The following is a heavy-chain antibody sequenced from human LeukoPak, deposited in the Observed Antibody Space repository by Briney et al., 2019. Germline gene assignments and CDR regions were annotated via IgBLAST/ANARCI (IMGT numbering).Heavy chain of an antibody. CDR1: LFTFSSYA. D-gene: IGHD6-19*01. V-gene: IGHV3-23*01. Sequence: PGGSLRLSCAACLFTFSSYAMSWVRQAPGKGLEWVSAISGSGGSTYYADSVKGRFTISRDNSKNTLYLQMNSLRAEDTAVYYCAKSSGWPNWFDPWGQGTLVTVSS. CDR3: AKSSGWPNWFDP. J-gene: IGHJ5*02. CDR2: ISGSGGST.